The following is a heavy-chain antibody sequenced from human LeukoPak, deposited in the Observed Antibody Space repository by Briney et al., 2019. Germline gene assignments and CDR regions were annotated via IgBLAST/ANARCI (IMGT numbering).Heavy chain of an antibody. V-gene: IGHV1-69*13. CDR2: IIPIFGTA. J-gene: IGHJ4*02. CDR1: GGTFSSYA. D-gene: IGHD3-3*02. Sequence: GASVKVSCKASGGTFSSYAISWVRQAPGQGLEWMGGIIPIFGTANYAQKFQGRVTITADESTGTAYMELSSLRSEDTAVYCCARGPFLEWLLYWGQGTLVTVSS. CDR3: ARGPFLEWLLY.